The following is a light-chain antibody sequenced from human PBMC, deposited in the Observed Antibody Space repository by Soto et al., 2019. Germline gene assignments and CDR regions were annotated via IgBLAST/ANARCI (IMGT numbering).Light chain of an antibody. J-gene: IGKJ1*01. CDR3: HQYHNWPPGT. CDR1: QNVYSK. Sequence: DIVMTQSPAILSVSPGERATLSCRASQNVYSKLAWYQQKPGQAPRLLIYDASTRATGIPARFSGSGSGTEFSLTISSLQSEDFAVYHCHQYHNWPPGTFGQGTKVELK. V-gene: IGKV3D-15*01. CDR2: DAS.